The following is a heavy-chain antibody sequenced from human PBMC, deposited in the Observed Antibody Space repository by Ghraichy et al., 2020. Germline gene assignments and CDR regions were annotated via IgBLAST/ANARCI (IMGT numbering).Heavy chain of an antibody. CDR2: IYYSGSP. CDR1: GGSISSSSYY. V-gene: IGHV4-39*01. D-gene: IGHD2-2*01. Sequence: SETLSLTCTVSGGSISSSSYYWGWIRQPPGKGLEWIGSIYYSGSPYYNSSLKSRVTISVDTSKNQFSLKLSSVTAADTAVYYCARTYQLPAYSYYYGMDVWGQGTTVTVSS. CDR3: ARTYQLPAYSYYYGMDV. J-gene: IGHJ6*02.